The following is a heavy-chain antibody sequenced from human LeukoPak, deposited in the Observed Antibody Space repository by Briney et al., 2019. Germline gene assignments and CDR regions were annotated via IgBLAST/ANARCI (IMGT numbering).Heavy chain of an antibody. CDR2: IYTSGST. J-gene: IGHJ6*03. V-gene: IGHV4-4*07. CDR1: GGSISSYY. D-gene: IGHD2-15*01. CDR3: ARGSYDLGYCSGGTCYGGYYYYYMDV. Sequence: SETLSLTCTVSGGSISSYYWSWIRQPAGKGLEWIGRIYTSGSTNYNRSLKSRVTMSVDTSKNQFSLKLSSVTAADTAVYYCARGSYDLGYCSGGTCYGGYYYYYMDVWGKGTTVTISS.